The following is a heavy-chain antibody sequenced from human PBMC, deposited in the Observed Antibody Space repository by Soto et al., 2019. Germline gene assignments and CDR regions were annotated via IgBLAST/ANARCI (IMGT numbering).Heavy chain of an antibody. CDR1: GFPVSSYH. Sequence: GGSLRLSCAASGFPVSSYHMSWVPQAPGKGLEWVAVMYSDGSADFADSVKGRFTISRDNSKNTLYLQMSSLRAEDTAVYYCARVHSSSYQYFDYWG. CDR3: ARVHSSSYQYFDY. V-gene: IGHV3-66*01. CDR2: MYSDGSA. D-gene: IGHD6-13*01. J-gene: IGHJ4*01.